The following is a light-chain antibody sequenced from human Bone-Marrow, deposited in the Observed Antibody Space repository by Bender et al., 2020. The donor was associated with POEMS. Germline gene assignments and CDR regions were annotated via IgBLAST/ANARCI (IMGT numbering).Light chain of an antibody. CDR2: DDT. Sequence: SYVLTQAPSVSVAPGQTARITCGGRNIGSMSVHWYQQKAGQAPVLVLYDDTERPSGIPDRFSGSNSGNTATLTISGTQAMDEADYYCQAWDNSTPYVFGTGTKVTVL. V-gene: IGLV3-21*02. J-gene: IGLJ1*01. CDR1: NIGSMS. CDR3: QAWDNSTPYV.